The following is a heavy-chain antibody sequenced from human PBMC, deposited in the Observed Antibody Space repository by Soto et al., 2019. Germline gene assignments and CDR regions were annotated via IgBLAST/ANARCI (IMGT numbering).Heavy chain of an antibody. CDR1: GFSFTTAGVA. Sequence: QITLQESGPTLVNPTQTLTLTCTFSGFSFTTAGVAVGWIRQTPGGALEWLTLIYYNDVRRFSPSLKTRLTITGDTSKNQVVLSLTNVDPGDTATYFCAHSDGGYEIIYFDFWGQGIPVTVSS. V-gene: IGHV2-5*01. J-gene: IGHJ4*02. CDR3: AHSDGGYEIIYFDF. D-gene: IGHD5-12*01. CDR2: IYYNDVR.